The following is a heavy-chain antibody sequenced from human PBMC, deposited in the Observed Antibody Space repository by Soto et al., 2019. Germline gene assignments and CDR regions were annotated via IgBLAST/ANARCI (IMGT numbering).Heavy chain of an antibody. CDR3: AKVSKKGYDFWSGYSYYDILTGCFDY. J-gene: IGHJ4*02. D-gene: IGHD3-3*01. CDR2: ISGSGGST. CDR1: GFTFSSYA. Sequence: GGSLRLSCAASGFTFSSYAMSWVRQAPGKGLEWVSAISGSGGSTYYADSVKGRFTISRDNSKNTLYLQMNSLRAEDTAVYFCAKVSKKGYDFWSGYSYYDILTGCFDYWGQGTLVTVSS. V-gene: IGHV3-23*01.